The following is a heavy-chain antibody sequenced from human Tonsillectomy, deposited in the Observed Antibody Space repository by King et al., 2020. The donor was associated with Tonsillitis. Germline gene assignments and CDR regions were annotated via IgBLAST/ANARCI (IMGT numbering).Heavy chain of an antibody. D-gene: IGHD6-13*01. V-gene: IGHV3-23*04. Sequence: EVQLVESGGGLVQPGGSLRLSCAASGFTFSSYAMSWVRQAPGKGLEWVSAISGSGGSTFYADSVKGRFTISRDNSKNTLFLQMYSLRAEDTAVYYCAEGGDTITWYLNLNGFDPWGQGTLVTVSS. J-gene: IGHJ5*02. CDR2: ISGSGGST. CDR1: GFTFSSYA. CDR3: AEGGDTITWYLNLNGFDP.